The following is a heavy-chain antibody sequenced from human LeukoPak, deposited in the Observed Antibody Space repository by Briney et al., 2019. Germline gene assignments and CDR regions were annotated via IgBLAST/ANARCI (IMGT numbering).Heavy chain of an antibody. CDR1: GFTFSSYE. J-gene: IGHJ4*02. Sequence: PGGSLRLSCAASGFTFSSYEMNWVRQAPGKGLEWVAYISNSGSTIYYADSVKGRLTISRDNAKNSLYLQMNSPRAEDTAVYYCARGQTGYSSSWYGYWGQGTLVTVSS. D-gene: IGHD6-13*01. V-gene: IGHV3-48*03. CDR2: ISNSGSTI. CDR3: ARGQTGYSSSWYGY.